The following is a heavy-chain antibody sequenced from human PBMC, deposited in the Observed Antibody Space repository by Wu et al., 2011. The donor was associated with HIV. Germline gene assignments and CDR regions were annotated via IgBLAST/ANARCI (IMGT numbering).Heavy chain of an antibody. CDR3: ARGDCSGGSCYPLIDY. V-gene: IGHV1-18*01. CDR2: ISAFNGDT. J-gene: IGHJ4*02. D-gene: IGHD2-15*01. Sequence: VQLVQSGAEVKRPGASVKVSCKPSGYTFTSYGITWVRQAPGQGLEWMGWISAFNGDTNYAQKLQGRVTLTTDTSTSTAYMELRSLRSDDTAVYYCARGDCSGGSCYPLIDYWGQGTLVTVSS. CDR1: GYTFTSYG.